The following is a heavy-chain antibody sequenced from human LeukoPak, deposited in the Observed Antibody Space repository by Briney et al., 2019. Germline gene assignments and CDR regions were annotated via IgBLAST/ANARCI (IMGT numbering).Heavy chain of an antibody. V-gene: IGHV4-59*01. D-gene: IGHD3-10*01. J-gene: IGHJ3*02. CDR1: GGSFSGYY. CDR2: IYYSGST. CDR3: ARDTHEYGSGSYYDDTFDS. Sequence: SETLSLTCAVYGGSFSGYYWSWIRQPPGKGLEWIGYIYYSGSTNYNPSLKSRVTISVDTSKNQFSLKLSSVTAADTAVYYCARDTHEYGSGSYYDDTFDSWGQGTLVTVSS.